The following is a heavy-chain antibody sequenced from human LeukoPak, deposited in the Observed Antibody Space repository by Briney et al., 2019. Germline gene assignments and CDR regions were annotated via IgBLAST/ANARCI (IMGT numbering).Heavy chain of an antibody. D-gene: IGHD2-15*01. Sequence: SETLSLTCAVYGGSFSGYSWSWIRQPPGKGLEWIGEINHSGSTNYNPSLKSRVTISVDTSKNQFSLKLSSVTAADTAVYYCARDRHLGYCSGGSCYRYDYWGQGTLVTVSS. V-gene: IGHV4-34*01. CDR2: INHSGST. J-gene: IGHJ4*02. CDR1: GGSFSGYS. CDR3: ARDRHLGYCSGGSCYRYDY.